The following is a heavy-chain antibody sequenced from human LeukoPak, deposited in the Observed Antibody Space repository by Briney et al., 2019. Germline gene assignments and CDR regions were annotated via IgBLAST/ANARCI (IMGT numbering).Heavy chain of an antibody. V-gene: IGHV4-34*01. Sequence: PSATLSLTCAVYGGSFSTYYWSWIRQPPGKGLEWIGEIDHSGSTNYNPSLKSRVTISVDTSKNQFSLKLSSVTAADTAVYYCAGTVVTATPVFDYWGRGTLVTASS. CDR3: AGTVVTATPVFDY. CDR1: GGSFSTYY. D-gene: IGHD2-15*01. CDR2: IDHSGST. J-gene: IGHJ4*02.